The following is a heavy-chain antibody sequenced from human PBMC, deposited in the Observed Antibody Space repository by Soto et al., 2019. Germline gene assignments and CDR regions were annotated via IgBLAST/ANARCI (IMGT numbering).Heavy chain of an antibody. J-gene: IGHJ4*02. CDR3: TRDLGGWEDY. D-gene: IGHD6-19*01. CDR2: IRDYNGNT. CDR1: GYTFTSYG. Sequence: QVQMVQSGAEVKKPGASVKVSCKASGYTFTSYGISWVRQAPGQGLEWMGWIRDYNGNTKYAQKLQGRVTMTTDTSTITASMELRSLRSDDKAVYYCTRDLGGWEDYWGQGTRVTVSS. V-gene: IGHV1-18*01.